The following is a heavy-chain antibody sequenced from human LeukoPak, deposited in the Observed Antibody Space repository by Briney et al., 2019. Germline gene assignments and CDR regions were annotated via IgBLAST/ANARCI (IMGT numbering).Heavy chain of an antibody. CDR1: DGSISNYY. CDR3: ARDVRRSSSSANSYYYYMDV. Sequence: SETLSLTCTVSDGSISNYYWSWIRQPAGKGLEWIGRIYTSGTTNYNPSLKSRVTMSVDTSKNRFSLNLDSVTAADTAVYYCARDVRRSSSSANSYYYYMDVWGKGTTVTVSS. CDR2: IYTSGTT. V-gene: IGHV4-4*07. J-gene: IGHJ6*03. D-gene: IGHD6-6*01.